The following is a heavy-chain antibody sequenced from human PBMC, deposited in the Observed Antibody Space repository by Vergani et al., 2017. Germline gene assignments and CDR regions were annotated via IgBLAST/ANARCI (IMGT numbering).Heavy chain of an antibody. D-gene: IGHD2-15*01. J-gene: IGHJ4*02. Sequence: QVQLQQWGAGLLKPSETLSLTCAVYGGSFSGYYWSWIRQPPGKGLEWIGEINHSGSTNYNPSLKSRVTISVDTSKNQFSLKMISVTAADTAVYYCASEERSGPYDYWGQGTLVTVSS. V-gene: IGHV4-34*01. CDR1: GGSFSGYY. CDR2: INHSGST. CDR3: ASEERSGPYDY.